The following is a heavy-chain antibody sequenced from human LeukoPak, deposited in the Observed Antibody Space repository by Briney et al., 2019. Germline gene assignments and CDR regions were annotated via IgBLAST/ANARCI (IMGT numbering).Heavy chain of an antibody. CDR3: ARSEMADY. CDR2: INPDSGAT. CDR1: GYTFNGYY. J-gene: IGHJ4*02. Sequence: GASVKVSCQASGYTFNGYYMHWVRPAPGQGLEWMGWINPDSGATNYAQRFQGRVTMTRDTSISTAYMELSRLRSAETALYYCARSEMADYWGQGTLVTVSS. D-gene: IGHD1-14*01. V-gene: IGHV1-2*02.